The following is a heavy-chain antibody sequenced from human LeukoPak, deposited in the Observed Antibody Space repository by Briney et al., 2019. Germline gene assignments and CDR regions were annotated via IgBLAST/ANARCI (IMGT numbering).Heavy chain of an antibody. V-gene: IGHV4-30-2*01. CDR2: IYHSGST. Sequence: AQTLSLTCAVSGGSISSGGYSWSWIRQPPGKGLEWIGYIYHSGSTYYNPSLKSRVTISVDRSKNQFSLKLSSVTAADTAVYYCARTPKDSYYFDYWGQGTLVTPPS. D-gene: IGHD2-15*01. J-gene: IGHJ4*02. CDR3: ARTPKDSYYFDY. CDR1: GGSISSGGYS.